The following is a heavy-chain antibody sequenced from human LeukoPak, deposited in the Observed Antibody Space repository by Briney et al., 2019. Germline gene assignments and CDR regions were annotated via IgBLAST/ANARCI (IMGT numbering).Heavy chain of an antibody. D-gene: IGHD3-16*02. CDR1: GFTFSSYA. CDR3: ARGDYTRESHPGAFDL. V-gene: IGHV3-66*01. CDR2: IHSGDIT. J-gene: IGHJ3*01. Sequence: GGSLRLSCAASGFTFSSYAMSWVRQAPGKGLEWVSVIHSGDITYYADSVKGRLTLSRDDSKNTLYLHMNSLRVEDTAVYYCARGDYTRESHPGAFDLWGQGTMVAVSS.